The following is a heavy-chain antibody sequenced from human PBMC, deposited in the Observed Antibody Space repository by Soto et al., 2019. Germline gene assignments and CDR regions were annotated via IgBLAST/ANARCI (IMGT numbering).Heavy chain of an antibody. D-gene: IGHD3-10*01. Sequence: QVQLVQSGAEVKKPGASMKVSCKASGYTFTSYDINWVRQATGQGLEWMGWMNPNSGNTGYAQKFQGRVTMTRNTSISTAYMELSSLRSEDTAVYYCARRITMVRGVTPAWDYWGQGTLVTVSS. CDR2: MNPNSGNT. V-gene: IGHV1-8*01. J-gene: IGHJ4*02. CDR3: ARRITMVRGVTPAWDY. CDR1: GYTFTSYD.